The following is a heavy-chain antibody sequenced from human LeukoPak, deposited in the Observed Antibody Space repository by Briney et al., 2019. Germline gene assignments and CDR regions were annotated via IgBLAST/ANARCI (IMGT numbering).Heavy chain of an antibody. Sequence: GGSLRLSCAASGFTFSSYAMSRVRQAPGKGLEWVSSISSSSSYIYYADSVKGRFTISRDNAKNSLYLQMNSLRAEDTAVYYCARARYSSSSEGLDYWGQGTLVTVSS. J-gene: IGHJ4*02. V-gene: IGHV3-21*01. CDR3: ARARYSSSSEGLDY. CDR2: ISSSSSYI. D-gene: IGHD6-6*01. CDR1: GFTFSSYA.